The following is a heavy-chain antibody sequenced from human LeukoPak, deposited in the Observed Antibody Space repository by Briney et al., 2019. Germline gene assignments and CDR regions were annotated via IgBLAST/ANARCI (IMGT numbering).Heavy chain of an antibody. Sequence: SVMVSCKASGGTFSSYAISWVRQAPGQGLEWMGRIIPILGIANYAQKFQGRVTITADKSTSTAYMELSSLRSEDTAVYYCARASNYDFWSGYSYYFDYWGQGTLVTVSS. V-gene: IGHV1-69*04. CDR1: GGTFSSYA. CDR2: IIPILGIA. D-gene: IGHD3-3*01. CDR3: ARASNYDFWSGYSYYFDY. J-gene: IGHJ4*02.